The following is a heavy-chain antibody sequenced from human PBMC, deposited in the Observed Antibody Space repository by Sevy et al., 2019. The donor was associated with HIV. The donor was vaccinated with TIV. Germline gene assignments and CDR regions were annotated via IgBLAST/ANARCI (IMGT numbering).Heavy chain of an antibody. V-gene: IGHV3-7*01. CDR2: IKQDGSEK. J-gene: IGHJ6*02. CDR3: ARVGVLGYCSSTSCYPYARIGYGMDV. D-gene: IGHD2-2*01. CDR1: GFTFSSYW. Sequence: GGSLRLSCAASGFTFSSYWMSWVRQAPGKGLEWVANIKQDGSEKYYLDSVKGRFTISRDKTKNSLYLQMNSLGAEDTAVYYCARVGVLGYCSSTSCYPYARIGYGMDVWGQGTTVTVSS.